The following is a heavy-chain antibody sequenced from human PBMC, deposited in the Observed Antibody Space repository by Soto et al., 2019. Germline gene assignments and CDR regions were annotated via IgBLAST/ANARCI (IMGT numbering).Heavy chain of an antibody. CDR1: GGSFSGYY. J-gene: IGHJ5*02. Sequence: SETLSLTCAVYGGSFSGYYWSWIRQPPGKGLEWIGEINHSGSTNYNPSLKSRVTISVDTSKNQFSLKLSSVTAADTAVYYCATEPGIAAARTTGSASWFDPWGQGTLVTVSS. V-gene: IGHV4-34*01. D-gene: IGHD6-13*01. CDR2: INHSGST. CDR3: ATEPGIAAARTTGSASWFDP.